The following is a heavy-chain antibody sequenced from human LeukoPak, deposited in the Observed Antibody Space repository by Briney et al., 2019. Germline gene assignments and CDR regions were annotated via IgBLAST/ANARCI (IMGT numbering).Heavy chain of an antibody. CDR1: GGSVSSGSYY. V-gene: IGHV4-61*01. CDR3: ARSPDYDILTGYPSGFDY. J-gene: IGHJ4*02. D-gene: IGHD3-9*01. CDR2: IYYSGST. Sequence: PSETLSHTCTVSGGSVSSGSYYWSWIRQPPGKGLEWIGYIYYSGSTNYNPSLKSRVTISVDTSKNQFSLKLSSVTAADTAVYYCARSPDYDILTGYPSGFDYWGQGTLVTVSS.